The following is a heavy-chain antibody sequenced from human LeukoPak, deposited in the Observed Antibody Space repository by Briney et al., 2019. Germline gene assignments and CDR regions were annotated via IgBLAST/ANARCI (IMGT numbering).Heavy chain of an antibody. V-gene: IGHV1-8*01. D-gene: IGHD5-18*01. CDR1: GYTFTSYD. CDR3: ARGPDGNSYVDLADY. J-gene: IGHJ4*02. Sequence: ASVKASCKASGYTFTSYDINWVRQATGQGLEWMGWMNPNSGNTGYAQKFQGRVTMTRNTSISTAYMELSSLRSEDTAVYYCARGPDGNSYVDLADYWGQGTLVTVSS. CDR2: MNPNSGNT.